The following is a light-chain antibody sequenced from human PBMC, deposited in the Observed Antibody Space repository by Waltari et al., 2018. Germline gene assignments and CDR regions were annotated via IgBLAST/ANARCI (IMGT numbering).Light chain of an antibody. J-gene: IGKJ1*01. Sequence: DIQMTQSPSTLSPSVGDTVTIPCRASQSISDYLAWYQQKTGKAPKLLIYDASTLKNGVPSRFSGSVSGTEFTLTISSLQPDDFATYYCQHYSGFSSRTFGQGTKVDIK. CDR3: QHYSGFSSRT. CDR2: DAS. V-gene: IGKV1-5*01. CDR1: QSISDY.